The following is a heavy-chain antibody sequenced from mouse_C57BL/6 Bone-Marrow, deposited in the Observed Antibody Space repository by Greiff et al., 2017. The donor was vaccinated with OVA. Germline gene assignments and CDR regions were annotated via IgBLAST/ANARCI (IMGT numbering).Heavy chain of an antibody. V-gene: IGHV5-2*01. Sequence: EVKLVESGGGLVQPGESLKLSCESNEYEFPSHDMSWVRKTPEKRLELVAAINSDGGSTYYPDTMERRFIISRDNTKKTLYLQMSSLRSEDTALYYCARHEDYYGSSPWFAYWGQGTLVTVSA. CDR2: INSDGGST. J-gene: IGHJ3*01. D-gene: IGHD1-1*01. CDR1: EYEFPSHD. CDR3: ARHEDYYGSSPWFAY.